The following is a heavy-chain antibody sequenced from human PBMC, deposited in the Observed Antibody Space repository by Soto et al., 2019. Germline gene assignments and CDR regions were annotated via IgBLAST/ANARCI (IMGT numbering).Heavy chain of an antibody. V-gene: IGHV1-2*02. Sequence: HEHLVQSGAEVKRPGASLKVSCKASGYSFTGYYIHWVRQAPGQGLEWMGWINPDSGATNYAQNXQGXXXXXXXXXISTASMDLTSLTSDDTAVYYCARGDYGTGGYPFPYFDYWGQGTLVIVSS. CDR3: ARGDYGTGGYPFPYFDY. CDR2: INPDSGAT. CDR1: GYSFTGYY. J-gene: IGHJ4*02. D-gene: IGHD2-8*02.